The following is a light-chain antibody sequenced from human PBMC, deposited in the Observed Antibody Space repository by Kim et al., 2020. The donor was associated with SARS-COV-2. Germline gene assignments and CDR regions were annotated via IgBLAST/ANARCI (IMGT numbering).Light chain of an antibody. CDR2: TNN. CDR3: AAWDDSLNGRGV. V-gene: IGLV1-44*01. J-gene: IGLJ2*01. Sequence: QSVLTQPPSVSGTPGQRVTISCSGSSSNIGSNAVAWYQQLPGTAPKLLIYTNNQRPSGVPDRFSGSKSGTSASLAINGLQSQDEADYYCAAWDDSLNGRGVFGGGTKDTVL. CDR1: SSNIGSNA.